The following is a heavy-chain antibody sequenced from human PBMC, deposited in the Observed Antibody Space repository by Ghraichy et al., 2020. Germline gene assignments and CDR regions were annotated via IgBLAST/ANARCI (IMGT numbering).Heavy chain of an antibody. V-gene: IGHV3-7*01. CDR1: GFTFSSYW. CDR3: AREMVEMATIPLFDY. CDR2: IKQDGSEK. D-gene: IGHD5-24*01. Sequence: GGSLRLSCAASGFTFSSYWMSWVRQAPGKGLEWVANIKQDGSEKYYVDSVKGRFTISRDNAKNSLYLQMNSLRAEDTAVYYCAREMVEMATIPLFDYWGQGTLVTVSS. J-gene: IGHJ4*02.